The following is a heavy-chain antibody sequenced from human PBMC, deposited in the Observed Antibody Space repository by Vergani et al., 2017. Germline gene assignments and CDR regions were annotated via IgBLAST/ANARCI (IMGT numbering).Heavy chain of an antibody. V-gene: IGHV1-69*08. D-gene: IGHD5-24*01. CDR2: IIPSLGIA. J-gene: IGHJ4*02. Sequence: QVQLVQSGAEVKKPGSSVKVSCKASGGTFSSYTISWVRQAPGQGLEWMGRIIPSLGIANYAPKFQGRVTITAGKTTSTDYMELSSLRSEDTAVYYCARDDWTHSDGYNWGNFDYWGQGTLVTVSS. CDR1: GGTFSSYT. CDR3: ARDDWTHSDGYNWGNFDY.